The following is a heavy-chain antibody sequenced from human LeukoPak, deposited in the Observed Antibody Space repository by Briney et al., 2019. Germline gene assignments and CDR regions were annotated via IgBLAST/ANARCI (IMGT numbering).Heavy chain of an antibody. CDR2: SSYSGSS. J-gene: IGHJ4*02. D-gene: IGHD6-13*01. V-gene: IGHV4-59*01. Sequence: SETLSLTCSVSGDSIGTNYWSWIRQVPGQGLEWIGYSSYSGSSNYNPSLKSRVTISVDTSKTQFSLYLNSVTAADTAVYYCARSDTHHIHSSSWHFDYWGQGTLVTVSS. CDR1: GDSIGTNY. CDR3: ARSDTHHIHSSSWHFDY.